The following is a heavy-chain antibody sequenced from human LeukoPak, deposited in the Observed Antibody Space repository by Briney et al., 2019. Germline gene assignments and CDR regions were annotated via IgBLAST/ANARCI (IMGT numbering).Heavy chain of an antibody. V-gene: IGHV3-74*01. CDR1: GLTFSSYW. CDR3: ARGYSGSGSPY. CDR2: INSDGSGT. D-gene: IGHD3-10*01. J-gene: IGHJ4*02. Sequence: GXXRLSCAASGLTFSSYWMYWVRQAPGKGLVWVSRINSDGSGTSYADSVKGRFTISRDNAKNTMFLQMNSLRAEDTAVYYCARGYSGSGSPYWGQGTLVTVSS.